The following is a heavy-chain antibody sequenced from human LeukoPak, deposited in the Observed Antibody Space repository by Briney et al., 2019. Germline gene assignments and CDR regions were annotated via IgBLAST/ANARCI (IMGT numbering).Heavy chain of an antibody. V-gene: IGHV4-39*02. D-gene: IGHD4-17*01. J-gene: IGHJ4*02. Sequence: SETLSLTCTVSGGSIRSSYYYWGWIRQPPGKGLEWIGSIYDSGSTYYNPSPKSRVTISVDTSKNQFSLKLNSVTAADTAVYYCARDLGYGDYPYWGQGTLVTVSS. CDR1: GGSIRSSYYY. CDR3: ARDLGYGDYPY. CDR2: IYDSGST.